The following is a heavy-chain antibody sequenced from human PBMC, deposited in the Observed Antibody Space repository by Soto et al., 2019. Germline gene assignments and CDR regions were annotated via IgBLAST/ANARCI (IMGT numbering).Heavy chain of an antibody. D-gene: IGHD1-20*01. V-gene: IGHV3-15*01. CDR1: GFTFSNAW. CDR3: TTDPIISGFETDDAFDI. J-gene: IGHJ3*02. Sequence: GGSLRLSCAASGFTFSNAWMSWVRQAPGKGLEWVGRIKSKTDGGTTDYAAPVKGRFSISRDDSKNTLYLQMNSLKTEDTAVYYCTTDPIISGFETDDAFDIWGQGTMVTVSS. CDR2: IKSKTDGGTT.